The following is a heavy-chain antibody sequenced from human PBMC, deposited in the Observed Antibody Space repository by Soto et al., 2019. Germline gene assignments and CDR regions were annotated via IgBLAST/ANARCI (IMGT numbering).Heavy chain of an antibody. V-gene: IGHV1-69*01. CDR3: ARELVTVTTLGYFDY. CDR2: ISPIFGTA. J-gene: IGHJ4*02. Sequence: QVQLVQSGAEVKKPGSSVKVSCNASGGTFSSDVISWVRQVPGQGLEWLGGISPIFGTANYAQKFQGRVTITADESTSTAYMDLSSLRSDDTAVYYCARELVTVTTLGYFDYWGQGTLVNVSS. D-gene: IGHD4-17*01. CDR1: GGTFSSDV.